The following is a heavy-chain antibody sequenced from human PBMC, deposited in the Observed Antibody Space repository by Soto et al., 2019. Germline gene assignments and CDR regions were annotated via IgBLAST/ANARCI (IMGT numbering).Heavy chain of an antibody. CDR3: AREMSTTLNYFVMDV. Sequence: HVQLVQSGAVVKKSGSSVKVSCKTSGGTFRTDAISWVRQAPGQGLEWMGGIIPIFDTPNYAQKFQGRVTITADEPTSTAYMDLSRLRPEDTAVYYCAREMSTTLNYFVMDVWGQGTTVTVSS. J-gene: IGHJ6*02. CDR2: IIPIFDTP. V-gene: IGHV1-69*01. CDR1: GGTFRTDA. D-gene: IGHD1-1*01.